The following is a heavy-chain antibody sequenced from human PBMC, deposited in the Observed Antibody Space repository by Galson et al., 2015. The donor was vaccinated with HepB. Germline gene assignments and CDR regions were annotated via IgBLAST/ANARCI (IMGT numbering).Heavy chain of an antibody. CDR2: IYYSGST. CDR1: GGSISSGDYY. CDR3: ARVGYYYDSSGYYFGLYYFDY. Sequence: TLSLTCTVSGGSISSGDYYWSWIRQPPGKGLEWIGYIYYSGSTYYNPSLKSRVTISVDTSKNQFSLKLSSVTAADTAVYYCARVGYYYDSSGYYFGLYYFDYWGQGTLVTVSS. V-gene: IGHV4-30-4*01. J-gene: IGHJ4*02. D-gene: IGHD3-22*01.